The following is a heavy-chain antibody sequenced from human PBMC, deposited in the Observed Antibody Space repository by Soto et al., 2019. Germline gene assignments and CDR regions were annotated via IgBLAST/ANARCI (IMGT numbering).Heavy chain of an antibody. D-gene: IGHD6-6*01. CDR3: AGEPGSSSTDYYYGMDV. CDR2: INPNSGGT. J-gene: IGHJ6*02. Sequence: ASVKVSCKASGYTFTGYYMHWVRQAPGQGLEWMGWINPNSGGTNYAQKFQGRVTMTRDTSISTAYMELSRLRSDDTAVYYCAGEPGSSSTDYYYGMDVWGQGTTVTVYS. CDR1: GYTFTGYY. V-gene: IGHV1-2*02.